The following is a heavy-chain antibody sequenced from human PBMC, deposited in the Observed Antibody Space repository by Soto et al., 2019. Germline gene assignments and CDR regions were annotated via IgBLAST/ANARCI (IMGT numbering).Heavy chain of an antibody. Sequence: GGSLRLSCAASGFTFSSYAMSWVRQAPGKGLEWVSAISGSGGSTYYADSVKGRFTISRDNSKNTLYLQMNSLRAEDTAVYYCAKDLYDLLTGNYFDYWGQAPLVTVSS. CDR2: ISGSGGST. V-gene: IGHV3-23*01. CDR1: GFTFSSYA. CDR3: AKDLYDLLTGNYFDY. D-gene: IGHD3-9*01. J-gene: IGHJ4*02.